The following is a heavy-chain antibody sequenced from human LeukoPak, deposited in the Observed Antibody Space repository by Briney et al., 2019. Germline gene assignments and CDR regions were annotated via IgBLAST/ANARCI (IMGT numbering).Heavy chain of an antibody. Sequence: GGSLRLSCAASGFTFSNYAMSWVRQAPRKGLEWLATLGPTSNYIYYADSVKGRFTIYRDNSENTLYLEANRLRVEDTAIYYCAKDQTGDGFNSTWGQGTLVTVSS. CDR1: GFTFSNYA. D-gene: IGHD5-24*01. CDR3: AKDQTGDGFNST. V-gene: IGHV3-23*01. CDR2: LGPTSNYI. J-gene: IGHJ5*02.